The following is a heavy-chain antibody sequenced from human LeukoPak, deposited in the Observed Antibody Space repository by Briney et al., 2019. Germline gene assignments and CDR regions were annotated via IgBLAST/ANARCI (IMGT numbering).Heavy chain of an antibody. J-gene: IGHJ4*02. V-gene: IGHV4-61*02. D-gene: IGHD3-10*01. CDR2: IYTSGST. CDR1: GGSISSGSYY. CDR3: ARDRWGVIDY. Sequence: SETLSLTCTVSGGSISSGSYYWSWIRQPAGKGLEWIGRIYTSGSTNYNPSLKSRVTISVDTSKNQFSLKLSSVTAADTAVYYCARDRWGVIDYWGQGTLVTVSS.